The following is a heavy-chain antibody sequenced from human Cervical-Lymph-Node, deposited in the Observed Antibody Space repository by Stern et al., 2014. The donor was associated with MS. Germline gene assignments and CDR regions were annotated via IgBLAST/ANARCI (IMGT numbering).Heavy chain of an antibody. CDR3: ARIHTVTSAFDY. D-gene: IGHD4-17*01. CDR2: IDWDDDK. Sequence: ESGPALVKPTQTLPLTCTFSGFSLSTSGMCVSWIRQPPGKALEWLALIDWDDDKYYSTSLKTRLTISKDTSKNQVVLTMTNMDPVDTATYYCARIHTVTSAFDYGGQGTLVTVSS. V-gene: IGHV2-70*01. J-gene: IGHJ4*02. CDR1: GFSLSTSGMC.